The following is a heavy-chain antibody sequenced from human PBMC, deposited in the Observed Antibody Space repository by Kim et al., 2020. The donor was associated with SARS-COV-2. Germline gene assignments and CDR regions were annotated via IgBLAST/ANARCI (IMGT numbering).Heavy chain of an antibody. J-gene: IGHJ4*02. D-gene: IGHD3-3*01. Sequence: PSLKSRVTISVDTSKNQFSLKLSSVTAADTAVYYCARGGNLLEWLPDFDYWGQGTLVTVSS. CDR3: ARGGNLLEWLPDFDY. V-gene: IGHV4-59*09.